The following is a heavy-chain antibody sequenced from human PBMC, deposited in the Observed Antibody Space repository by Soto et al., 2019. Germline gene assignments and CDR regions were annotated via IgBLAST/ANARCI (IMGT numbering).Heavy chain of an antibody. V-gene: IGHV3-11*05. J-gene: IGHJ5*02. Sequence: QVQLVESGGGLVKPGGSLRLSCAASGFTFSDYYMSWIRQAPGEGLEWVSYISYSSSYTNYADSVKGRFTISRDNAKNSLYLQMNSLRSEDTAVYYCARDDTPPKGPWGQGTLVTVSS. CDR2: ISYSSSYT. CDR3: ARDDTPPKGP. CDR1: GFTFSDYY.